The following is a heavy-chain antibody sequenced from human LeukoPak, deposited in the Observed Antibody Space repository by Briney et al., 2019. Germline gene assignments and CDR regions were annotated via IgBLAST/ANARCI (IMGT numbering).Heavy chain of an antibody. Sequence: PGRSLRLSCAASGFTFSSYGMHWVRQAPGKGLEWVAVIWYDGSNKYYADSVKGRFTISRDNSKNTLYLQMNSLRAEDTAVYYCAREYVGYCSGGSCYSGPRGFDYWGQGTLVTVSS. CDR2: IWYDGSNK. V-gene: IGHV3-33*01. CDR1: GFTFSSYG. J-gene: IGHJ4*02. D-gene: IGHD2-15*01. CDR3: AREYVGYCSGGSCYSGPRGFDY.